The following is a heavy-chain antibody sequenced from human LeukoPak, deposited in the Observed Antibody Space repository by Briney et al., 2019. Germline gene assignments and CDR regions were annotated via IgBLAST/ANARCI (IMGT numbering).Heavy chain of an antibody. CDR2: ISSNGGST. D-gene: IGHD3-10*01. J-gene: IGHJ4*02. Sequence: PGGSLRLSCSASGFTFSSYAMHWVRQAPGEGLEYVSAISSNGGSTYYADSVKGRFTISRDNSKNTLYLQMSSLRAEDTAVYYCVKAQYYYGSGSYFDYWGQGTLVTVSS. V-gene: IGHV3-64D*09. CDR3: VKAQYYYGSGSYFDY. CDR1: GFTFSSYA.